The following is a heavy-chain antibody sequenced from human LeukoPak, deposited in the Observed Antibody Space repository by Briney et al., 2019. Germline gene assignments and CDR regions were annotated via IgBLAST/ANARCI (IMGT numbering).Heavy chain of an antibody. CDR3: ARARGDIVVVPAAIWFDP. V-gene: IGHV1-2*02. CDR1: GGTFSLYA. Sequence: GASVTVSCKASGGTFSLYAISWVRQAPGQGLEWMGWIKPNNGGTNYAQKFQGRVTMTRDTSISTAYMELSRLRSDDTAVYYCARARGDIVVVPAAIWFDPWGQGTLVTVSS. D-gene: IGHD2-2*01. CDR2: IKPNNGGT. J-gene: IGHJ5*02.